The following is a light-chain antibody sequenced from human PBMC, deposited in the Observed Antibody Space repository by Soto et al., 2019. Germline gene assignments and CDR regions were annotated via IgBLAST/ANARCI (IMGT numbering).Light chain of an antibody. V-gene: IGKV3-20*01. Sequence: EIVLTHSPGTLSLSPGERSTLSCMSSQSVANNYLAWYQQRPGQAPRLVIYDASSRATGIPDRFSASGSGTDFTLTISRLEPEDFAVYFCQQYSASPLTFGQGTKV. CDR2: DAS. CDR1: QSVANNY. J-gene: IGKJ1*01. CDR3: QQYSASPLT.